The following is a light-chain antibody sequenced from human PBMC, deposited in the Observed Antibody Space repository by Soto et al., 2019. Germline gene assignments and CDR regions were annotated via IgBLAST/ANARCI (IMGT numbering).Light chain of an antibody. J-gene: IGKJ1*01. Sequence: DMQMTQCPGAASSSVGGTVTITCWASQSISSWLAWYQQKPGKAPKLLIYRASTLQSGVPSRFSGSGSGTDFTLTISSLQPEDFATYYCQQSYSNPPTFGPGTKVDI. CDR3: QQSYSNPPT. V-gene: IGKV1-5*03. CDR1: QSISSW. CDR2: RAS.